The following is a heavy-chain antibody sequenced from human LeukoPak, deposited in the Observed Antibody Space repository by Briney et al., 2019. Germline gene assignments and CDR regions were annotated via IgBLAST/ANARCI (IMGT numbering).Heavy chain of an antibody. J-gene: IGHJ4*02. Sequence: GGSLRLSCAASGFTFSSSWMYWVRQAPGKGLVWVPRINSDESITTYADSVKGRFTISRDNAENTLYLQLSSLRGEDTAAYYCARPKDSGDSVVAFDSWGQGTLVTVSS. CDR1: GFTFSSSW. D-gene: IGHD4-17*01. CDR2: INSDESIT. V-gene: IGHV3-74*01. CDR3: ARPKDSGDSVVAFDS.